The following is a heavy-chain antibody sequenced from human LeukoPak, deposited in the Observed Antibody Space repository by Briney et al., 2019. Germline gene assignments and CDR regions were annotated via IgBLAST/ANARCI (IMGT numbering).Heavy chain of an antibody. J-gene: IGHJ4*02. CDR1: GFTFSSYA. Sequence: GRSLRLSCAASGFTFSSYAMHWVRQAPGKGLEWVAVISYDGSNKYYADSVKGRFTISRDNSKNTLYLQMNSLRAEDTAVYYCAKGAKYYYDSSGYYSIDYWGQGTLVTVSS. D-gene: IGHD3-22*01. V-gene: IGHV3-30-3*01. CDR2: ISYDGSNK. CDR3: AKGAKYYYDSSGYYSIDY.